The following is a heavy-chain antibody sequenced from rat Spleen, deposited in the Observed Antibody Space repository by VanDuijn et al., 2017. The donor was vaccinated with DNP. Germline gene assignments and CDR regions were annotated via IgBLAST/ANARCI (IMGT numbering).Heavy chain of an antibody. CDR2: ISTGGGNT. J-gene: IGHJ1*01. CDR3: ARLDTYYGYSYYWFFDF. CDR1: GFTFSDYG. V-gene: IGHV5-19*01. D-gene: IGHD1-9*01. Sequence: EVQLVDSGGGLVQPGRSLKLSCAASGFTFSDYGMHWIRQAPTKGLEWVASISTGGGNTYYRDSVKGRFTISRENAKRTLYLQMDGLRSEDTATYYCARLDTYYGYSYYWFFDFWGPGTMVTVSS.